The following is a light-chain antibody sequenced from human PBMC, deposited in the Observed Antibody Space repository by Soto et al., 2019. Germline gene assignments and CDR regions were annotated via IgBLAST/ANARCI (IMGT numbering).Light chain of an antibody. J-gene: IGKJ1*01. Sequence: DIQMTQSPSTLSASVGDRVTITCRASQSISNWLAWYQQKPGKAPKLLVYDASSLESGVPSRFSGSGSGTEFTLTISSLQPDDFATYYCQQYNSYSRTFGQGTKVE. CDR2: DAS. CDR3: QQYNSYSRT. CDR1: QSISNW. V-gene: IGKV1-5*01.